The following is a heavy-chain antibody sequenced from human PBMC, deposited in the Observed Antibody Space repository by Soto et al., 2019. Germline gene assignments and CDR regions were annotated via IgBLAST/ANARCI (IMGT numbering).Heavy chain of an antibody. V-gene: IGHV3-21*01. CDR1: GFTFSSYS. CDR2: ISSSSSYI. Sequence: GGSLRLSCAASGFTFSSYSMNWVRQAPGKGLEWVSSISSSSSYIYYADSVKGRLTISRDNAKNSLYLQMNSLRAEDTAVYYCARPDCSSTSCYPDYYYYGMDVWGQGTTVTVSS. J-gene: IGHJ6*02. CDR3: ARPDCSSTSCYPDYYYYGMDV. D-gene: IGHD2-2*01.